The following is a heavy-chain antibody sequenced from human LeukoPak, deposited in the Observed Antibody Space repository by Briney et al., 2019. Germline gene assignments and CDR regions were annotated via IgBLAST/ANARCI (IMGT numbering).Heavy chain of an antibody. J-gene: IGHJ5*02. D-gene: IGHD5/OR15-5a*01. CDR3: AGLGSTVEGRIDP. CDR2: FSTDTGDT. CDR1: GYHFTGYH. V-gene: IGHV1-2*02. Sequence: ASVKVSCKASGYHFTGYHIHWVRQAPGQGLEWMGRFSTDTGDTDNAQKFQGRLTMTRDTSINTAHMELSRLTSDDTAVYYCAGLGSTVEGRIDPWGQGTPVAVSS.